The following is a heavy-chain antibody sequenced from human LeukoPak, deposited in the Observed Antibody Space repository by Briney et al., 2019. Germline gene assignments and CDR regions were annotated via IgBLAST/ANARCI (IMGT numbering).Heavy chain of an antibody. D-gene: IGHD3-3*01. J-gene: IGHJ4*02. CDR3: ARGNYDFWSGTTNYYFDY. Sequence: SETLSLTCTVSGGSISSGGYYWSWIRQHPGKGLEWIGYIYYSGSTYFNPSLKSRVTISVGTSKNQFSLKLSSVTAADTAFYYCARGNYDFWSGTTNYYFDYWGQGTLVTVSS. CDR1: GGSISSGGYY. CDR2: IYYSGST. V-gene: IGHV4-31*03.